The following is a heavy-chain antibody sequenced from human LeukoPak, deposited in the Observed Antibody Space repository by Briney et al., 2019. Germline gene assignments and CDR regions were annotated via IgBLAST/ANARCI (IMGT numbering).Heavy chain of an antibody. Sequence: PGGSLRLSCAASGFTFSSYGMHWVRQAPGKGLEWVAFIRYDGSNKYYADSVKGRFTISRDNSKNTLYLQMNSLRAEDTAVYYCVKVLGSTFGVDLHDYWGQGTLVTVSS. J-gene: IGHJ4*02. V-gene: IGHV3-30*02. CDR2: IRYDGSNK. D-gene: IGHD3-3*01. CDR1: GFTFSSYG. CDR3: VKVLGSTFGVDLHDY.